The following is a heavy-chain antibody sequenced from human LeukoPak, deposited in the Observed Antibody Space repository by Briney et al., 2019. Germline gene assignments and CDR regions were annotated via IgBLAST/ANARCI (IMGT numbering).Heavy chain of an antibody. D-gene: IGHD3-22*01. J-gene: IGHJ4*02. CDR2: ISYDGSNK. V-gene: IGHV3-30*03. CDR3: ARPLKSRSTMKIVLMQAALGY. CDR1: GFTFRSYG. Sequence: PGGSQRLSWSVSGFTFRSYGMHGVRQAPGKGLEWVAVISYDGSNKYYADSVKGRFTISRDNSKNTLYLQINSLRAVDTAVYYCARPLKSRSTMKIVLMQAALGYWGQGTLVTVSS.